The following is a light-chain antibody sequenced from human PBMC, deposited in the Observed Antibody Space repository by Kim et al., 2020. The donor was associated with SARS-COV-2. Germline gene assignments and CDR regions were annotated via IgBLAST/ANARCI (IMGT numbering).Light chain of an antibody. V-gene: IGLV1-44*01. CDR2: NDN. CDR3: AAWDDSLIAVV. J-gene: IGLJ2*01. CDR1: NSNNGSNS. Sequence: GQTVIISCSGSNSNNGSNSVYWYQQLPGMAPKLLIYNDNQRPSGVPDRFSGSKSGTSASLAVSGLQSDDEADFHCAAWDDSLIAVVFGGGTQLTVL.